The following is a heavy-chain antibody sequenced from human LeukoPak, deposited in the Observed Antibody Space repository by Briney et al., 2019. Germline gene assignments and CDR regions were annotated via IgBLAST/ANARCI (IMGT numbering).Heavy chain of an antibody. CDR2: INPNSGGT. Sequence: GSSVKVSCKASGYTFTGYYMHWVRQSPGQGLEWMGWINPNSGGTKYAQRFQGGVTMTRDTPITTAYMELSRVTAEDPSVYYCARVEVRGVLIADFDYWGQGTLVTVSS. J-gene: IGHJ4*02. CDR3: ARVEVRGVLIADFDY. CDR1: GYTFTGYY. V-gene: IGHV1-2*02. D-gene: IGHD3-10*01.